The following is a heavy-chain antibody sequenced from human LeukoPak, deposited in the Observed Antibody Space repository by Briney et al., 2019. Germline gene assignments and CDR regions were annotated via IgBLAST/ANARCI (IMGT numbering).Heavy chain of an antibody. J-gene: IGHJ6*03. V-gene: IGHV4-39*06. Sequence: SETLSLTCTVSDGSISGTPYFWGWFRQPSGKGPEWIGNIHYSGTVYYNPSLRSRATISVDTSKNQFPLRLSSMTVADTAVYFCARVTKYDNSRDNSYMDVWGKGTTVTVSS. D-gene: IGHD4-17*01. CDR2: IHYSGTV. CDR1: DGSISGTPYF. CDR3: ARVTKYDNSRDNSYMDV.